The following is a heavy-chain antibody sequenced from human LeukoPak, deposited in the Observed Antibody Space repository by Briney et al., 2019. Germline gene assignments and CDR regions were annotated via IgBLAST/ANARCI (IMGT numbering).Heavy chain of an antibody. CDR2: INQDGSQI. Sequence: GGSLRLSCAASGFTVNNNYISWVRQAPGKGLEWVANINQDGSQIYFVDSLKGRFTISRDNAKNSVHLQMDSLRAEDTAVYYCARIGYSSSSFDYWGQGTLVTVSS. CDR3: ARIGYSSSSFDY. CDR1: GFTVNNNY. V-gene: IGHV3-7*01. J-gene: IGHJ4*02. D-gene: IGHD6-13*01.